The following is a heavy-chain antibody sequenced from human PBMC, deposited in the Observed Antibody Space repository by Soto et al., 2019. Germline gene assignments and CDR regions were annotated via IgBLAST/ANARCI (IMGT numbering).Heavy chain of an antibody. J-gene: IGHJ4*02. CDR1: GCTCSEYA. CDR3: ANWLRQWLVTSAFHF. Sequence: VQLVESGGGVVQPGRSLRLSCAASGCTCSEYAMHWVRQAPGKGLEWVAVVSHDGRKTHYADSVKGRFTSSRDSSKNSLSLELTSMRATATSVYYFANWLRQWLVTSAFHFLGQGALVCVSS. V-gene: IGHV3-30*18. CDR2: VSHDGRKT. D-gene: IGHD6-19*01.